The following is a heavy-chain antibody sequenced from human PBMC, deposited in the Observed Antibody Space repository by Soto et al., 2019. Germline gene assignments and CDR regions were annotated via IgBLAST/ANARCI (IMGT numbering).Heavy chain of an antibody. CDR2: IYYSGST. CDR3: ARLPSYDSSGYYYLTSDYFDY. D-gene: IGHD3-22*01. J-gene: IGHJ4*02. V-gene: IGHV4-39*01. CDR1: GGSISSSSYY. Sequence: SETLSLTCTVSGGSISSSSYYWGWIRQPPGKGLEWIGSIYYSGSTYYNPSLKSRVTISVDTSKNQFSLKLSSVTAADTAVYYCARLPSYDSSGYYYLTSDYFDYWGQGTLVTVSS.